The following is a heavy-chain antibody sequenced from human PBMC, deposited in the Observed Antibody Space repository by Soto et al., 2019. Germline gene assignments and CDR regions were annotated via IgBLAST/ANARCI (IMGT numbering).Heavy chain of an antibody. CDR1: GGSISSYY. D-gene: IGHD5-12*01. CDR2: IYYSGST. CDR3: ARARGWLHRDYYYYYYGMDG. V-gene: IGHV4-59*01. J-gene: IGHJ6*02. Sequence: SETLSLTCTVSGGSISSYYWSWIRQPPGKGLEWIGYIYYSGSTNYNPSLKSRVTISVDTSKNQFSLKLSSVTAADTAVYYCARARGWLHRDYYYYYYGMDGWGQGTTGTVS.